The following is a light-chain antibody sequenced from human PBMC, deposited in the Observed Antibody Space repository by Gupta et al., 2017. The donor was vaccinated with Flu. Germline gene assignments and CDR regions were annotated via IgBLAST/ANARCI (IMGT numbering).Light chain of an antibody. CDR2: VHSDGSH. V-gene: IGLV4-69*01. J-gene: IGLJ2*01. CDR3: QTWGTGTVV. Sequence: QLLLTQSPSASASLGRSVRLTCTLSSGLSSYTIAWHQQQPEKRPRFLMKVHSDGSHTKGDEIPQRFSGSRHGAECYLFISGLQSEDEADYYCQTWGTGTVVFGGGTKLTVL. CDR1: SGLSSYT.